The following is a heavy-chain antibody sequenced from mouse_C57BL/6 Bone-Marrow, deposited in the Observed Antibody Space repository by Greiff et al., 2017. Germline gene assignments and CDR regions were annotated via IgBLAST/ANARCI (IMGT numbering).Heavy chain of an antibody. CDR3: TKAGRGYFDV. Sequence: EVQLQQSGAELVRPGASVKLSCTASGFNIKDDYMHWVKQRPEQGLEWIGWIDPENGDTEYASKFQGKATITADPSSNTAYLQLSSLTSEDTAVYYCTKAGRGYFDVWGTGTTVTVSS. CDR2: IDPENGDT. J-gene: IGHJ1*03. D-gene: IGHD6-1*01. V-gene: IGHV14-4*01. CDR1: GFNIKDDY.